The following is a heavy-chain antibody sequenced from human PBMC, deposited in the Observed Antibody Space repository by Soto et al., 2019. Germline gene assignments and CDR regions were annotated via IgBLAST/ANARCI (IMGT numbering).Heavy chain of an antibody. J-gene: IGHJ4*02. CDR1: GEPFSGYY. V-gene: IGHV4-34*01. CDR2: INRSRST. D-gene: IGHD3-9*01. Sequence: QVQLQQWGAGLLKPSETLSLTCAVYGEPFSGYYWSWIRQPPGKGLEWIGEINRSRSTNHNPSLKSRVTISVDTSKNQFSLKLNSVTAADTAVYYCARGWVGTGSHYFRFWGQGTLVTVSS. CDR3: ARGWVGTGSHYFRF.